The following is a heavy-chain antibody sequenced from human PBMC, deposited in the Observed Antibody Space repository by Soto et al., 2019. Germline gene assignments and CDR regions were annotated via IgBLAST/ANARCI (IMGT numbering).Heavy chain of an antibody. CDR3: ARVALRGDPRKYSDY. V-gene: IGHV3-72*01. J-gene: IGHJ4*02. Sequence: EVQLVESGGGLVQPGGSLRLSCAASGFTFSDHYMDWVRQAPGKGLEWVGRTRNKANSYSTEYAASVKGRFTISRDDSKSSPYLQMNSLTTEDTAVYYCARVALRGDPRKYSDYWGQASLVTVSS. CDR1: GFTFSDHY. D-gene: IGHD4-17*01. CDR2: TRNKANSYST.